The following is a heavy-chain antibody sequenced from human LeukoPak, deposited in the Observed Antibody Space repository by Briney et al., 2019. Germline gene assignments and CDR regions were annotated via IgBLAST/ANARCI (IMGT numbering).Heavy chain of an antibody. D-gene: IGHD3-10*01. Sequence: PGGSLRLSCAASGFTFSNYAMHWVRQAPGKGLEWVTVISYDGSNKDYADSVKGRFTISRDNSKNTLYLQMNSLRPEDTAVYYCARGGDQAPIDYWGQGTLVTVSS. CDR1: GFTFSNYA. CDR3: ARGGDQAPIDY. J-gene: IGHJ4*02. V-gene: IGHV3-30-3*01. CDR2: ISYDGSNK.